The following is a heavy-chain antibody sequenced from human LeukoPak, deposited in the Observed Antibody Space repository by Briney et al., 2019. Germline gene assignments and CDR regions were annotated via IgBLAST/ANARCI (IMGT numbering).Heavy chain of an antibody. CDR1: GFTFNNYA. D-gene: IGHD5-18*01. J-gene: IGHJ5*02. CDR2: ISGSGGTT. Sequence: GGSLRLSCAASGFTFNNYAMSWVRQAPGKGLEWVSAISGSGGTTFYADSVKGRFTISRDNSKNTLFLQMNSLRAEDTAVYYCARDLGYSQFDPWGQGTLVTVSS. V-gene: IGHV3-23*01. CDR3: ARDLGYSQFDP.